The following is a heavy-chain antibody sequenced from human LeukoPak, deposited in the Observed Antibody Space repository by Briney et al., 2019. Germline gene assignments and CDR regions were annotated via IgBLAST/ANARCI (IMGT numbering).Heavy chain of an antibody. J-gene: IGHJ4*02. CDR3: ARQSRLEIAAARLRFDY. V-gene: IGHV4-39*01. D-gene: IGHD6-13*01. Sequence: SETLSLTCTVSGGSINTGTYYWGWIRQPPGKGLEWIGSIYYSGSTYHNPSLKSRVTISVATSMNQFSLNLTSVTAADTAVYYCARQSRLEIAAARLRFDYWGQGTLVTVSS. CDR1: GGSINTGTYY. CDR2: IYYSGST.